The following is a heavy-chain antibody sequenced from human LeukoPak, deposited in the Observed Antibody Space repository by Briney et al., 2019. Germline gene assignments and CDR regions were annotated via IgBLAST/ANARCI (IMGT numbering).Heavy chain of an antibody. J-gene: IGHJ4*02. D-gene: IGHD6-19*01. V-gene: IGHV3-49*03. CDR1: GFTFGDYL. Sequence: GGSLRLSCTASGFTFGDYLMSWFRQAPGKGLEWIGFISGGTTEFAASVKGRFTISRDDSTSIAYLQMNSLTTEDTAVYYCSRGSGWLSVYWGQGTLVTVSS. CDR3: SRGSGWLSVY. CDR2: ISGGTT.